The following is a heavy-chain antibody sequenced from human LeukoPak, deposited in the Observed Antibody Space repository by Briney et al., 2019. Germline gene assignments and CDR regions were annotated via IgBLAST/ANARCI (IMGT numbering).Heavy chain of an antibody. CDR1: AYTFTVYY. CDR2: INPNSGGT. D-gene: IGHD3-10*01. Sequence: ASGKVSFKAAAYTFTVYYMHMVRHAPGQGLGWMGLINPNSGGTNYSQKFQGRVTMTRDTSISTAYMELSRLRYDETAVYYCARDRCGSGSFSYYYYGMDVWGQGTTVTVSS. CDR3: ARDRCGSGSFSYYYYGMDV. J-gene: IGHJ6*02. V-gene: IGHV1-2*02.